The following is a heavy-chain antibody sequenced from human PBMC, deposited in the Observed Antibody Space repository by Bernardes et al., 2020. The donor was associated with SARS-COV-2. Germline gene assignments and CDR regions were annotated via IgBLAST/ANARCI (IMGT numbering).Heavy chain of an antibody. Sequence: GGSLMISCKGSGYTFSSHWIGWVRQMSGNGLEWMGAIYPGDSDTRYSPSFQGQVTISADKSIGTAYLQWSSLKAPDTAMYYCARQRGGTIFLDAFDIWGQGTMVTVSS. D-gene: IGHD3-9*01. J-gene: IGHJ3*02. CDR3: ARQRGGTIFLDAFDI. CDR1: GYTFSSHW. CDR2: IYPGDSDT. V-gene: IGHV5-51*01.